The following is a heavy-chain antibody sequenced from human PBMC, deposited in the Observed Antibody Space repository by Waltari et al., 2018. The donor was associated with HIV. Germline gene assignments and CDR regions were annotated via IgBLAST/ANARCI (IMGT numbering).Heavy chain of an antibody. D-gene: IGHD2-15*01. CDR2: IRYDGSKK. Sequence: QVQLVEAGGCVVQPGGCLRLSCAASGFTFSSSGMPWVRQAPGKGLEWVTFIRYDGSKKHYADAVKGRFTISRDNSDNTLYLEMNSLRTEDTAVYYCATNIVVAATGTFDYWGQGTRVIVTA. CDR3: ATNIVVAATGTFDY. V-gene: IGHV3-30*02. J-gene: IGHJ4*02. CDR1: GFTFSSSG.